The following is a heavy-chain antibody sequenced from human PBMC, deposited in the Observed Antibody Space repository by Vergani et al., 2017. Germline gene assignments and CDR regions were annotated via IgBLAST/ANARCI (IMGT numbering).Heavy chain of an antibody. CDR3: AREGGAVAGTGWFDP. D-gene: IGHD6-19*01. Sequence: QVQLQESGPGLVKPSQTLSLTCTVSGGSISSGSYYWSWIRQPAGKGLEWIGRIYTSGSTNYNPSHKSRVTISVDTSKNQFSLKLSSVTAADTAVYYCAREGGAVAGTGWFDPWGQGTLVTVSS. CDR1: GGSISSGSYY. V-gene: IGHV4-61*02. J-gene: IGHJ5*02. CDR2: IYTSGST.